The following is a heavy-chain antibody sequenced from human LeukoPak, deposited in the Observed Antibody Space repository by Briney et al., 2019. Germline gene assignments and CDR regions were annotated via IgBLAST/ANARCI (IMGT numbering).Heavy chain of an antibody. CDR2: ISWNSGII. CDR3: AKDIVAYSYYYGVDV. CDR1: GFIFNNYA. J-gene: IGHJ6*02. Sequence: PGGSLRLSCAGSGFIFNNYAMHWVRQPPGKGLEWVSGISWNSGIIAYADSVKGRFTISRDNAKNSLYLQMNSLRTEDTALYYCAKDIVAYSYYYGVDVWGQGTTVTVSS. V-gene: IGHV3-9*01. D-gene: IGHD3-16*01.